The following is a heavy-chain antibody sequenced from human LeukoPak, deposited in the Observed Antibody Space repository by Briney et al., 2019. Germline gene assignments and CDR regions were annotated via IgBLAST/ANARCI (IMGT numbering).Heavy chain of an antibody. CDR3: ARSQGTAESYY. V-gene: IGHV1-8*02. CDR2: MNPNSGNT. Sequence: ASVKVSCKASGGTFSSYAINWVRQATGQGLEWMGWMNPNSGNTGYAQKFQGRVTMTRNTSISTAYMELSSLRSEDTAVYYCARSQGTAESYYWGQGTLVTVSS. J-gene: IGHJ4*02. D-gene: IGHD1-1*01. CDR1: GGTFSSYA.